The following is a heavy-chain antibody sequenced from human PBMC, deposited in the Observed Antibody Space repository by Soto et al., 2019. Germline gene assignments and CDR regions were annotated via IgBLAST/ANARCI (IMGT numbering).Heavy chain of an antibody. CDR1: GGSISSDY. D-gene: IGHD2-8*01. CDR3: AKWLARGYYYGMDV. Sequence: QVQLQESGPGLVKPSETLSLTCTVSGGSISSDYWSWIRQPPGKRLEWIGYIYYSGSTSYNPSFKSRFTTSIDTSMNQFSLNLGSVTAANTAVYYCAKWLARGYYYGMDVWGRGTTVTVTS. V-gene: IGHV4-59*01. CDR2: IYYSGST. J-gene: IGHJ6*02.